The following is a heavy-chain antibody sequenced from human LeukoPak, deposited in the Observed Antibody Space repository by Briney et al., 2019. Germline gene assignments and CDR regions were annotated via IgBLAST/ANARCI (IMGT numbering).Heavy chain of an antibody. D-gene: IGHD5-18*01. Sequence: GGSLRLSCAASGFTFSSYGMHWVRQAPGKGLEWVAFIRYDGSNKYYADSVKGRFTISRDNSNNTLYLQMNSLRAEDTAVYYCARDRYSYGNAPLDYWGQGTLVTVSS. V-gene: IGHV3-30*02. CDR2: IRYDGSNK. J-gene: IGHJ4*02. CDR3: ARDRYSYGNAPLDY. CDR1: GFTFSSYG.